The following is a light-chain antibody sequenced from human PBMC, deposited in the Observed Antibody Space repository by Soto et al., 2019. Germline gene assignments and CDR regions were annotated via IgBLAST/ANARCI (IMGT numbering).Light chain of an antibody. CDR2: DAS. V-gene: IGKV3-11*01. Sequence: EIVLTQSPATLSLSPGERATLSCRASQSVSSYLAWYQQKPGQARRLLIYDASNRATGIPARFSGSGSGTDFNPTISSLEPEDFAVYCCQQRSNWPPFTFGRGTRLEIK. J-gene: IGKJ5*01. CDR3: QQRSNWPPFT. CDR1: QSVSSY.